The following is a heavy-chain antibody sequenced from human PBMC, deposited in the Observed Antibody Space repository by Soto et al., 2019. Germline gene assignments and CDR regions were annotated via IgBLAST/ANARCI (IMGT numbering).Heavy chain of an antibody. Sequence: GGSLRLSCSASGFTFREYSMHWVRQAPGKGLQYVSTISSDGDITYYADSVKGRFTISRDNSKNTLYPQMNSLRPEDTAVYYCVKVSTFYDILTGYYSTNFFDPWGQGTLVTVSS. D-gene: IGHD3-9*01. CDR1: GFTFREYS. CDR2: ISSDGDIT. V-gene: IGHV3-64D*06. J-gene: IGHJ5*02. CDR3: VKVSTFYDILTGYYSTNFFDP.